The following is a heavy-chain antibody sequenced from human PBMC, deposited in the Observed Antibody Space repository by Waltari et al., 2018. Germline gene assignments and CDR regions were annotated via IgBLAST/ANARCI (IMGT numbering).Heavy chain of an antibody. J-gene: IGHJ4*02. D-gene: IGHD6-19*01. CDR2: IFYSGST. Sequence: QLQLHESGPGLVKPSATLSLTCTVSGDSLSSRSSYWGWIRQPPGKGLEWIGSIFYSGSTYYNPSLKSRVTIFQDMSKNQFSLNLSSVTAADTAVYYCARDPTQYSSGWYPYFDHWGQGTLVTVSS. CDR3: ARDPTQYSSGWYPYFDH. V-gene: IGHV4-39*02. CDR1: GDSLSSRSSY.